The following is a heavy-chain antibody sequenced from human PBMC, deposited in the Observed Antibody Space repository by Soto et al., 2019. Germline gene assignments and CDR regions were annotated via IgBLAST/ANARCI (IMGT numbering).Heavy chain of an antibody. V-gene: IGHV3-23*01. Sequence: EVQLLESGGRLVQPGGSLRLSCAASGFTFSSYAMNWVRQAPGKGLEWVAGISGGGGSTYYADSVKGRFTISRDTSKNRVYLQLNSLRAEDTAVYYCAKGFIVVVTVLRPDDAFDIWGQGTMVTVSS. CDR3: AKGFIVVVTVLRPDDAFDI. CDR1: GFTFSSYA. J-gene: IGHJ3*02. CDR2: ISGGGGST. D-gene: IGHD2-21*02.